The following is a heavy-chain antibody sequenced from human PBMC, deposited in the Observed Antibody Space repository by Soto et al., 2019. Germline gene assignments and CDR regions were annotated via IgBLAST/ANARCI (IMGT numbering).Heavy chain of an antibody. V-gene: IGHV3-21*01. CDR2: ISSSSSYI. CDR3: ARDDLSGKKYWYFDL. J-gene: IGHJ2*01. CDR1: GFTFSSYS. Sequence: EVQLVESGGGLVKPGGSLRLSCAASGFTFSSYSMNWVRQAPGKGLEWVSSISSSSSYIYYADSVKGRFTISRDNAKNSLYLQMNSLRAEDTAVYYCARDDLSGKKYWYFDLWGRGTLVTVSS. D-gene: IGHD1-26*01.